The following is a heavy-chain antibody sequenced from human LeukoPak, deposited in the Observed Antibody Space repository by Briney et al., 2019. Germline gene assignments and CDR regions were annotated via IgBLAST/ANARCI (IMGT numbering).Heavy chain of an antibody. CDR3: ASASSGYWRAFDI. J-gene: IGHJ3*02. CDR1: RYTFTRYY. V-gene: IGHV1-46*01. CDR2: INPSGGST. Sequence: VASVKVSFKASRYTFTRYYMHWVRQAPAQGLEWMGIINPSGGSTSYAQKFQDRVTMTRDTTTSTVYMELSSLRSDDGAVYYCASASSGYWRAFDIWGQGTMVTVCS. D-gene: IGHD3-22*01.